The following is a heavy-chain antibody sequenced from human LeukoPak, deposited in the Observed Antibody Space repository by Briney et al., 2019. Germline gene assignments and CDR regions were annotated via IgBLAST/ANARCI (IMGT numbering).Heavy chain of an antibody. CDR3: TTHGSYGDYPYYYFDY. V-gene: IGHV3-15*01. Sequence: GGSLRLSCAASGFSFSNAWMSWVRQAPGKGLEWVGRIKSKTDGGTTDYAAPVKGRFTISRDDSKNTLYLQMNSLKTEDTAVYYCTTHGSYGDYPYYYFDYWGQGTLVTVSS. CDR1: GFSFSNAW. CDR2: IKSKTDGGTT. D-gene: IGHD4-17*01. J-gene: IGHJ4*02.